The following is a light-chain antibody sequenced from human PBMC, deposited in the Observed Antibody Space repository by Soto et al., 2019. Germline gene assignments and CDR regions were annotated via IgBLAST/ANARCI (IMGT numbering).Light chain of an antibody. J-gene: IGLJ1*01. CDR1: TSDIGAYKY. CDR2: HVS. V-gene: IGLV2-14*03. CDR3: SSYRTISTYV. Sequence: QSALTQPASVSGSPGQSITISCTGTTSDIGAYKYVSWYQQHPAKATKLIMYHVSNRPSGVSVRFSGSKSGNTASLTISGLQAEDEADYYCSSYRTISTYVFGTGTKLTVL.